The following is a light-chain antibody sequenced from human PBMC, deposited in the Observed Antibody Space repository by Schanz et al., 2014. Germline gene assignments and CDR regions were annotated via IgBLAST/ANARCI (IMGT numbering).Light chain of an antibody. CDR3: QQSGTSPLWT. V-gene: IGKV3-20*01. J-gene: IGKJ1*01. Sequence: EIVLTQSPGTLSLSPGERATFSCRASQSVRSTYFAWYQHIPGQAPRLLIHDVSKRASGIADRFSGSGSGAEFTLTISRLEPEDFAVYYCQQSGTSPLWTFGQGTKVEIK. CDR2: DVS. CDR1: QSVRSTY.